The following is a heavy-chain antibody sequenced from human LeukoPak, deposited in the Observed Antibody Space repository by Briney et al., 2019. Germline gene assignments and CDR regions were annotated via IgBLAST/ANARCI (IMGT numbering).Heavy chain of an antibody. CDR2: ISAYNGNT. Sequence: ASVKVSCKASGYTFTSYGISWVRQAPGQGLEWMGWISAYNGNTNYAQKLQGRVTMTTDTSTSTAYMELRSLRSDDTAVYYCARAGYCSGGSCYWGDWFDPWGQGTLVTVSS. V-gene: IGHV1-18*01. J-gene: IGHJ5*02. D-gene: IGHD2-15*01. CDR3: ARAGYCSGGSCYWGDWFDP. CDR1: GYTFTSYG.